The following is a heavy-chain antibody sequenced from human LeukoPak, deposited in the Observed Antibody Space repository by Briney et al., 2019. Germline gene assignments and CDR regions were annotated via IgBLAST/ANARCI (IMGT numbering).Heavy chain of an antibody. CDR2: IYYSGST. V-gene: IGHV4-59*01. J-gene: IGHJ5*02. CDR1: GGSISSYY. CDR3: ARDQPPDDYDFWSGYPRGGFDP. Sequence: SETLSLTCTVSGGSISSYYWSWIRQPPGKGLGWIGYIYYSGSTNYNPSLKSRVTISVDTSKNQFSLKLSSVTAADTAVYYCARDQPPDDYDFWSGYPRGGFDPWGQGTLVTVSS. D-gene: IGHD3-3*01.